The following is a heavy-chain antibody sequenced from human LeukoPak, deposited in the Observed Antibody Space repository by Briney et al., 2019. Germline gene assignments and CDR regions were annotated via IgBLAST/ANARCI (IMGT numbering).Heavy chain of an antibody. V-gene: IGHV4-34*01. CDR2: INESGST. J-gene: IGHJ5*02. Sequence: PSETLSLTCGVYGGSFSGYYWTWIRQSPGKGLEWIGEINESGSTNYNPSLKSRLTISVDESKNQFQFSLMLRSVTAADTAVYYCARVKAYSSTTRRRGWFDPWGQGTLVTVSS. D-gene: IGHD6-19*01. CDR1: GGSFSGYY. CDR3: ARVKAYSSTTRRRGWFDP.